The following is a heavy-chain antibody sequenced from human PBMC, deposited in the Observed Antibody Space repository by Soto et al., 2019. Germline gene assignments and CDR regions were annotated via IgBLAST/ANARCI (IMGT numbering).Heavy chain of an antibody. J-gene: IGHJ4*02. D-gene: IGHD3-22*01. Sequence: LGGSLRLSCACSGFTLSDHYIDWVRQAPGKGLEWVGRSRDKPQGYSTAYAASVKGRFTTSRDESKNSAYLQMNSLKTEDTAVYYCVRATYFSDSSGYTRCLDYWGQGTLVTVSS. V-gene: IGHV3-72*01. CDR2: SRDKPQGYST. CDR3: VRATYFSDSSGYTRCLDY. CDR1: GFTLSDHY.